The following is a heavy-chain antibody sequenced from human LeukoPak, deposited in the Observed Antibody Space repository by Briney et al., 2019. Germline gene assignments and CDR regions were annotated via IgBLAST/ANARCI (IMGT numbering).Heavy chain of an antibody. CDR2: TNHSGST. CDR3: ARVALAGTPYFDY. V-gene: IGHV4-34*01. CDR1: GGSFSGYY. J-gene: IGHJ4*02. Sequence: SETLSLTCAVYGGSFSGYYWSWIRQPPGKGLEWIGETNHSGSTNYNPSLKSRVTISVDTSKNQFSLKLSSVTAADTAVYYCARVALAGTPYFDYWGQGTLVTVSS. D-gene: IGHD6-19*01.